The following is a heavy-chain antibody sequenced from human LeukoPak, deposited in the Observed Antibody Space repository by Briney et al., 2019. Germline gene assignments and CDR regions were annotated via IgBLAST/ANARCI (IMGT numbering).Heavy chain of an antibody. V-gene: IGHV3-21*01. CDR3: ARDLGVRGVLPSDY. CDR1: AFTFSGYS. D-gene: IGHD3-10*01. J-gene: IGHJ4*02. CDR2: ISNSGTYI. Sequence: PGGSLRLSCTASAFTFSGYSMTWVRQAPGDGLEWVSSISNSGTYIFNADSVKGRFTISRDNAKNSLYLQMNSLRAEDTAVYYCARDLGVRGVLPSDYWGQGTLVTVSS.